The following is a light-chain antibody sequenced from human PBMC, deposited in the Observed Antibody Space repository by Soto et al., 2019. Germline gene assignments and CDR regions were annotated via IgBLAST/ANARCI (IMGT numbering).Light chain of an antibody. V-gene: IGKV3-11*01. CDR1: QRVSSY. Sequence: EIVLTQSPATPSLSPWKRATLSCRASQRVSSYLAGYHQKPGQTPMLLIYDASNRATGIPARFSGSGSGTDFTLTISSLEPEDFAVYYSQQRSSWPRTFGQGTKLEI. CDR3: QQRSSWPRT. J-gene: IGKJ2*01. CDR2: DAS.